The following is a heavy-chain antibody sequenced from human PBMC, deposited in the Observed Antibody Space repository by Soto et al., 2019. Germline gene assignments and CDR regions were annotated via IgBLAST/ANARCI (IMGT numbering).Heavy chain of an antibody. V-gene: IGHV3-72*01. CDR1: GSTFSDYY. CDR2: TRNKANSYTT. D-gene: IGHD1-26*01. J-gene: IGHJ4*02. CDR3: ARDTGGSYDY. Sequence: PGGSLRLSCAASGSTFSDYYMDWVRQVPGKGLEWVGRTRNKANSYTTEYVASVKGRFSISRDDSKDSMYLQMNSLKTEDTAVYYCARDTGGSYDYWGQGALVTVSS.